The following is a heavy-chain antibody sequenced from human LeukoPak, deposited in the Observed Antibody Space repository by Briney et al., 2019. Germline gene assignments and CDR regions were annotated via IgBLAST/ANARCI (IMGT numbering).Heavy chain of an antibody. CDR3: VTHCSGGSCYMYY. Sequence: GGSLRLSCAATGFTVSRNYMSWVRQAPGKGLEWVSSISSSSSYIYYADSVKGRFTISRDNAKNSLYLQMNSLRAEDTAVYYCVTHCSGGSCYMYYWGQGTLVTVSS. D-gene: IGHD2-15*01. J-gene: IGHJ4*02. V-gene: IGHV3-21*01. CDR1: GFTVSRNY. CDR2: ISSSSSYI.